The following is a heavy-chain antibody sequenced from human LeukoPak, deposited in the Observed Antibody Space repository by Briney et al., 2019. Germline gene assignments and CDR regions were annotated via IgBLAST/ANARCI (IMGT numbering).Heavy chain of an antibody. CDR2: ISSSSSTI. CDR3: ARVSGSSSWRTNYYYYYMDV. CDR1: GFTFSSYW. J-gene: IGHJ6*03. D-gene: IGHD6-13*01. Sequence: GGSLRLSCAASGFTFSSYWMSWVRQAPGKGLEWVSYISSSSSTIYYADSVKGRFTISRDNAKNSLYLQMNSLRAEDTAVYYCARVSGSSSWRTNYYYYYMDVWGKGTTVTVSS. V-gene: IGHV3-48*01.